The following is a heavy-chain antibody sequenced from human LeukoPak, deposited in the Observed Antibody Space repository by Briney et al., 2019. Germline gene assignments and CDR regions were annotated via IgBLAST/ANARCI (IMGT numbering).Heavy chain of an antibody. CDR2: IYYSGST. Sequence: SQTLSLTCTVSGGSISSGGYFWSWIRQHPGKGLEWIGYIYYSGSTYYNPSLKSRVTISVDTSKNQFSLKLSSVTAADTAVYYCARAHYGGNSPFDYWGQGTLVTVSS. CDR3: ARAHYGGNSPFDY. CDR1: GGSISSGGYF. D-gene: IGHD4-23*01. V-gene: IGHV4-31*03. J-gene: IGHJ4*02.